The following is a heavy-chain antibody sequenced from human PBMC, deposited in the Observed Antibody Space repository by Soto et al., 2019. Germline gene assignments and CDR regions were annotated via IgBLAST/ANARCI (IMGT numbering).Heavy chain of an antibody. CDR1: GGFVSSGSYY. CDR2: MSHSGGT. V-gene: IGHV4-34*01. CDR3: ARVERGTVTTVVDAFDI. D-gene: IGHD1-1*01. J-gene: IGHJ3*02. Sequence: QVQLQQWGAGLLKPSETLSLTCAVYGGFVSSGSYYWSGIRQPPGKGLEWIGEMSHSGGTHFNPSRKSRVTISVDTSKNQFSLRMSSVTAADTALYYCARVERGTVTTVVDAFDIWGPGTMVTVSS.